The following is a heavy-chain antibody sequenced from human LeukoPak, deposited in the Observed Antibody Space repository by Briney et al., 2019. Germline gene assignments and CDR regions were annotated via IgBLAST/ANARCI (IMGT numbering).Heavy chain of an antibody. V-gene: IGHV4-61*02. J-gene: IGHJ5*02. CDR1: GVSISSGSFY. Sequence: SETLSLTCTVSGVSISSGSFYWSWIRQPAGKRLEWIGRIYTSENTNYNPSLQSRITMSVDTSKNQFSLKLSSVTAADTAVYYCARDDYDSSGYYGAFWFDPWGQGILVTVAS. D-gene: IGHD3-22*01. CDR2: IYTSENT. CDR3: ARDDYDSSGYYGAFWFDP.